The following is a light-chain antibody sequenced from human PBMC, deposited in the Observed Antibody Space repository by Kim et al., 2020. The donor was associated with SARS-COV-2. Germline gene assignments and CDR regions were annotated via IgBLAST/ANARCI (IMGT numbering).Light chain of an antibody. CDR1: QSVSSY. J-gene: IGKJ4*01. CDR3: QQHSNWLT. Sequence: SLSPGESATLSCRASQSVSSYLAWYQQKPGQAPRLLIYDASNRATGIPARFSGSGSGTDFTLTISSLEPEDFAVYYCQQHSNWLTVGGGTKVDIK. V-gene: IGKV3-11*01. CDR2: DAS.